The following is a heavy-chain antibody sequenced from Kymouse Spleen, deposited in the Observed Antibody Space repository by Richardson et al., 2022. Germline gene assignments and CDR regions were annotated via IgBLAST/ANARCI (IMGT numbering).Heavy chain of an antibody. D-gene: IGHD3-10*01. CDR1: GFTVSSNY. Sequence: EVQLVESGGGLIQPGGSLRLSCAASGFTVSSNYMSWVRQAPGKGLEWVSVIYSGGSTYYADSVKGRFTISRDNSKNTLYLQMNSLRAEDTAVYYCAREGGDYYGSGSYFDYWGQGTLVTVSS. J-gene: IGHJ4*02. CDR3: AREGGDYYGSGSYFDY. CDR2: IYSGGST. V-gene: IGHV3-53*01.